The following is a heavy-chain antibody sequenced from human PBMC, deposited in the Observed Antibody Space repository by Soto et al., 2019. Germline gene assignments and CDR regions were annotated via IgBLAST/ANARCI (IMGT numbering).Heavy chain of an antibody. V-gene: IGHV3-23*01. CDR2: ISGSGGST. Sequence: PVWSMRLSCAASGFTFSSYAMSWVRQAPGKGLEWVSAISGSGGSTYYADSVKGRFTISRDNAKNSLYLQMSSLTAEDSALYYCSPSLEDWCQGTLGTVSS. CDR1: GFTFSSYA. CDR3: SPSLED. J-gene: IGHJ4*02.